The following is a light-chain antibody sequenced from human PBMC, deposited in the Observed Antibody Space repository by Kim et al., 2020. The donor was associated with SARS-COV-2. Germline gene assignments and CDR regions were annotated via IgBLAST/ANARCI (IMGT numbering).Light chain of an antibody. V-gene: IGKV3-11*01. CDR2: DAS. CDR1: QSVSSY. Sequence: EIVLTQSPATLSLSPGERATLSCRASQSVSSYFAWYQQKPGQAPRLLIYDASNRATGIPARFSGSGSGTDFTLTISSLEPEDFAVYYCQQRSNWSPYSFGQGTKLEI. J-gene: IGKJ2*03. CDR3: QQRSNWSPYS.